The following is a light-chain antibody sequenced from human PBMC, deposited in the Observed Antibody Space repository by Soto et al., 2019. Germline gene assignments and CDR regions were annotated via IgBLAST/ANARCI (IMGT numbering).Light chain of an antibody. V-gene: IGLV2-14*03. CDR1: SGDIGSSNY. CDR2: DVT. Sequence: QSALNQPASVSGSLGQSITISCTGTSGDIGSSNYVSWYQHHPGKAPKLIIYDVTDRPPGVSDRFSGSKSGNTASLTISGLQPDDESLYYCGSYSTTTYLGVFGGGTQLTVL. CDR3: GSYSTTTYLGV. J-gene: IGLJ7*01.